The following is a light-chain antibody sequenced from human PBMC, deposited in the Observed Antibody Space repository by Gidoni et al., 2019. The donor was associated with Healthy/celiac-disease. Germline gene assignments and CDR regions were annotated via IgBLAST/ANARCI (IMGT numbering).Light chain of an antibody. V-gene: IGLV2-23*03. Sequence: QSALTQPASVSVSPGQSITISCTGTSSDVGIYNLVAWYQQHQGKAPKLMIYEGSKRPSGVSNRFSGSKSGNTASLTISGLQAEDEADYYCCSYAGSSTFGVFGGGTKLTVL. CDR3: CSYAGSSTFGV. J-gene: IGLJ3*02. CDR1: SSDVGIYNL. CDR2: EGS.